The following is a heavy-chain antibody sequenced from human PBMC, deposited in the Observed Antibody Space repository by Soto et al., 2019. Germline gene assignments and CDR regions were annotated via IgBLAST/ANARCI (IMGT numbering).Heavy chain of an antibody. V-gene: IGHV4-31*03. Sequence: PSETLSLTCSVSGVSFISGGYYWSWIRQHPGKGLEWVGYISYSGSASYNPSLKSRISISVDTSKNQFFLELSSVTAEDTAVYYCARAYGGNPALFDPWGQGTLVTVSS. CDR2: ISYSGSA. D-gene: IGHD4-17*01. CDR3: ARAYGGNPALFDP. CDR1: GVSFISGGYY. J-gene: IGHJ5*02.